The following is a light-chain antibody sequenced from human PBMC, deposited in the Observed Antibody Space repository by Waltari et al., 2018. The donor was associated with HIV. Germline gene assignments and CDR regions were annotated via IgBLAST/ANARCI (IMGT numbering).Light chain of an antibody. CDR3: QQTYTIPPT. V-gene: IGKV4-1*01. CDR1: QNVFYSSNNRNY. J-gene: IGKJ4*01. CDR2: WAS. Sequence: DIVMTQSPDSLAVSLGERATIKCKSSQNVFYSSNNRNYLSWYQQKAVQPPKLIIYWASRRQSGVAHRFSGSGSGTDFTLTISSLQAEDVAVYFCQQTYTIPPTFGGGTKVEIK.